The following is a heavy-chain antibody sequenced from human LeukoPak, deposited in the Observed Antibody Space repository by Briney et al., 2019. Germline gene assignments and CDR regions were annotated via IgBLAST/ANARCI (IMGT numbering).Heavy chain of an antibody. J-gene: IGHJ4*02. CDR3: AVRGYYYTLDY. V-gene: IGHV4-59*01. CDR2: IYYSGST. CDR1: GGSISSYY. D-gene: IGHD3-22*01. Sequence: PSETLSLTCTVSGGSISSYYWSWIQQPPGKGLEWIGYIYYSGSTNYNPSLKSRVTMSVDTSKNQFSLKLSSVTAADTAVYYCAVRGYYYTLDYWGQGTLVTVSS.